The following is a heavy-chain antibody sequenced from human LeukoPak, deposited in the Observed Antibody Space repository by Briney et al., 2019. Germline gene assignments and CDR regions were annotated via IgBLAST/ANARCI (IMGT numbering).Heavy chain of an antibody. CDR2: ISGSGGST. V-gene: IGHV3-23*01. CDR3: AKDLTVTITYGFDV. D-gene: IGHD4-17*01. J-gene: IGHJ6*02. Sequence: GGSLRLSCAASGFTFSSYAMSWVRQAPGKGLEWVSGISGSGGSTYYADSVKGRFTISRDFSKNMLHLQMNSLRAEDTAVYYCAKDLTVTITYGFDVWGQGTTVTVSS. CDR1: GFTFSSYA.